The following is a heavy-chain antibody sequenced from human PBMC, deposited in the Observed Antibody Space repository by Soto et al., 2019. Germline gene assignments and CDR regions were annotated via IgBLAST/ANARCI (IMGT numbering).Heavy chain of an antibody. CDR2: IWYDGSNK. Sequence: GGSLRLSCAASGFTFSSYGMHWVRQAPGKGLEWVAVIWYDGSNKYYADSVKGRFTISRDNSKNTLYLQMNSLRAEDTAVYYCARATVSGWGYYFDYWGQGTLVTVSS. CDR3: ARATVSGWGYYFDY. V-gene: IGHV3-33*01. D-gene: IGHD6-19*01. CDR1: GFTFSSYG. J-gene: IGHJ4*02.